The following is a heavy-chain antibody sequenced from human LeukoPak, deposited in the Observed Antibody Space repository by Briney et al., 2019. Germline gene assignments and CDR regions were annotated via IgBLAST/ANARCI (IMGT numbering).Heavy chain of an antibody. J-gene: IGHJ4*02. CDR2: ISWNSGSI. Sequence: GGSLRLSCAASGFTFDDYAMHWVRQAPGKGLEWVSGISWNSGSIGYADSVQGRFTISRDNAKNSLYLQMNSLRAEDTALYYCAKVGYSSGWYVGYFEYWGQGTLVTVSS. D-gene: IGHD6-19*01. V-gene: IGHV3-9*01. CDR1: GFTFDDYA. CDR3: AKVGYSSGWYVGYFEY.